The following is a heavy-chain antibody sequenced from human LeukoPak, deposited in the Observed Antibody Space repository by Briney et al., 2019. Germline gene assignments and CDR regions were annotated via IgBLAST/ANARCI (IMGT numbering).Heavy chain of an antibody. J-gene: IGHJ5*02. CDR2: IYHSGST. V-gene: IGHV4-38-2*01. CDR1: GYSISSGYY. CDR3: ARGGGYNWFDP. Sequence: SETLSLTCAVSGYSISSGYYWGWIRQPPGKGLEWIGSIYHSGSTNYNPSLKSRVTISVDTSKNQFSLKLSSVTAADTAVYYCARGGGYNWFDPWGQGTLVTVSS.